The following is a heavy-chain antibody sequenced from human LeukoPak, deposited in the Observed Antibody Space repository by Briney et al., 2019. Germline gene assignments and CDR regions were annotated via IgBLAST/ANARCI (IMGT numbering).Heavy chain of an antibody. CDR2: INWNGDST. V-gene: IGHV3-20*04. Sequence: GGSLRLSCAASGFSFDDYGLTWVRQAPGKGLEWVSGINWNGDSTDYADSVKGRFTISRDNAKNSLYLQMNRLRAEATALYYCARDLRVGITGSFDAWGQGALVTVSS. J-gene: IGHJ4*02. CDR1: GFSFDDYG. D-gene: IGHD3-22*01. CDR3: ARDLRVGITGSFDA.